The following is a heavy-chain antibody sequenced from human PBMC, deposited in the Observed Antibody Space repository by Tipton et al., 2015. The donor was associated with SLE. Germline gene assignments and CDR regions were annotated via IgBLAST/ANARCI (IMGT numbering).Heavy chain of an antibody. V-gene: IGHV3-72*01. J-gene: IGHJ4*02. D-gene: IGHD7-27*01. CDR3: ARDNWGSYDS. Sequence: GSLRLSCAASGFTFSDYYMDWVRQAPGKGLEWVAHTRQNGNTYTTLHAASVQGRFTISRDVSKKLTFLQMNSLRTEDTAVYFCARDNWGSYDSWGQGTLVTVSS. CDR2: TRQNGNTYTT. CDR1: GFTFSDYY.